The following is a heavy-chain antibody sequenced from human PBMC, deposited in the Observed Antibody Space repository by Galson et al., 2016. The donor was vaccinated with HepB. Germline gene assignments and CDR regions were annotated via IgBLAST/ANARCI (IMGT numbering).Heavy chain of an antibody. Sequence: SLRLSCAGSGFTFSTYWMTWVRQAPGKGLEWVASIKQDGTETFYVDSVKGRFTVSRDNAKNSLYLQKKSLRAEDTAVYYCAIVGRVPVAGTATYYFDPWGRGTLVTVSS. CDR3: AIVGRVPVAGTATYYFDP. J-gene: IGHJ2*01. CDR1: GFTFSTYW. CDR2: IKQDGTET. V-gene: IGHV3-7*01. D-gene: IGHD2-2*01.